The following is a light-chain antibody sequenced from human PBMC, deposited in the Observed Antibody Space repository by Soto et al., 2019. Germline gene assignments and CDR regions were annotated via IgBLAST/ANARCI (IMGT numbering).Light chain of an antibody. V-gene: IGKV3-15*01. CDR1: QSVSSN. CDR3: QQYTKWLQT. J-gene: IGKJ1*01. Sequence: TKSQDTLSLSPGERATLSSRASQSVSSNLAWYQQKPGQAPRLLIYGASTRATGVPATFSGSGSGTEFSLTISGLQSEDFAVYYCQQYTKWLQTFGQGSMVDI. CDR2: GAS.